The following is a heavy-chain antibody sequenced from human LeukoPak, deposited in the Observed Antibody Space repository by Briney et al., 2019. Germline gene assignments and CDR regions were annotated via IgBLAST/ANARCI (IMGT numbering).Heavy chain of an antibody. J-gene: IGHJ4*02. CDR3: AKTRGWLVGATGF. V-gene: IGHV3-23*01. CDR2: ISGSGGST. D-gene: IGHD1-26*01. Sequence: QPGGSLRLSCAASGFTFSSYAMSWVRQAPGKGLEWVSAISGSGGSTYYADSVKGRFTISRDNSKNTLYLQMNSLGAEDTAVYYCAKTRGWLVGATGFWGQGTLVTVSS. CDR1: GFTFSSYA.